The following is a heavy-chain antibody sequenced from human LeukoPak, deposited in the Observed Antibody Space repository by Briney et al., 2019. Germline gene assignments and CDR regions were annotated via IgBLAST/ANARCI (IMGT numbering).Heavy chain of an antibody. CDR1: GFTFSSYG. CDR3: ARDYADYVGYFFFDY. V-gene: IGHV3-30*02. J-gene: IGHJ4*02. Sequence: SGGSLRLSCAASGFTFSSYGMHWVRQAPGKGLEWVAFIRYDGSNKYYADSVKGRFTISRDNSQNTLYLQMNSLRAEDTAVYYCARDYADYVGYFFFDYWGQGTLVTVSS. CDR2: IRYDGSNK. D-gene: IGHD4-17*01.